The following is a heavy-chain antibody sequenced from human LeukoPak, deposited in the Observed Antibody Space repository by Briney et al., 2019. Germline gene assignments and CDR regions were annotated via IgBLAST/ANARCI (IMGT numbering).Heavy chain of an antibody. CDR3: ARESSVLRYFDWLGDFDY. CDR2: IYTSGST. V-gene: IGHV4-4*07. CDR1: GGSISSYY. D-gene: IGHD3-9*01. J-gene: IGHJ4*02. Sequence: SETLSLTCTVPGGSISSYYWSWIRQPAGKGLEWIGRIYTSGSTNYNPSLKSRVTMSVDTSKNQFSLKLSSVTAADTAVYYYARESSVLRYFDWLGDFDYWGQGTLVTVSS.